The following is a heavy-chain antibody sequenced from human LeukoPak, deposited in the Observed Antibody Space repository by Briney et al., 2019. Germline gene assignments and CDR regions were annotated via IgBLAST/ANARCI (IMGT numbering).Heavy chain of an antibody. CDR1: GSTFSSYA. J-gene: IGHJ3*02. D-gene: IGHD3-22*01. CDR2: ISGSGGST. Sequence: PGGSLRLSCAASGSTFSSYAMSWVRQAPGKGLEWVSAISGSGGSTYYADSVKGRFTISRDNSKNTLYLQMNSLRAEDTAVYYCAKEDDSSGYYYKGLSAFDIWGQGTMVTVSS. V-gene: IGHV3-23*01. CDR3: AKEDDSSGYYYKGLSAFDI.